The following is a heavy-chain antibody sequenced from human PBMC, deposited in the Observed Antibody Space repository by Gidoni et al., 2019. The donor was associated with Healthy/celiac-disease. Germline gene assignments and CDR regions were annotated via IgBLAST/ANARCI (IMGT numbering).Heavy chain of an antibody. D-gene: IGHD3-3*01. J-gene: IGHJ6*04. CDR1: AFTFGDYA. V-gene: IGHV3-49*05. CDR2: IRSKAYGGTT. Sequence: EVQLVESGGVLVKPGRSLRLSCTASAFTFGDYAMSWFRQAPGQGLEWVGFIRSKAYGGTTEYAASVKGRFNISRDDSKSIAYLQMNSLKTEDTAVYYCTREYYDFWSGYRAMDVWGKGTTVTVSS. CDR3: TREYYDFWSGYRAMDV.